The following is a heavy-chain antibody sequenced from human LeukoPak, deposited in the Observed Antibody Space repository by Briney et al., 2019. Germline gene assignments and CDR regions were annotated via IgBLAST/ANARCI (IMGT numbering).Heavy chain of an antibody. CDR1: GFTFSSYS. CDR3: ARVNLHYYDSSGYYYFFDY. CDR2: ISSSRSYI. V-gene: IGHV3-21*01. J-gene: IGHJ4*02. Sequence: GSLRLSCAASGFTFSSYSMNWVRQAPGKGLEWVSSISSSRSYIYYADSVKGRFTISRDNAKNSLYLQMNSLRAEDTAVYYCARVNLHYYDSSGYYYFFDYWGQGTLVTVSS. D-gene: IGHD3-22*01.